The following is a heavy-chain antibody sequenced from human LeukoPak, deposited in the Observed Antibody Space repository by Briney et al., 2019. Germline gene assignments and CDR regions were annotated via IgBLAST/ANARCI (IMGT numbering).Heavy chain of an antibody. D-gene: IGHD2-15*01. Sequence: PGGSLRLSCAASGFSVSSYYMSWVRQAPGKGLEWVSVIYSNDNTYYADSVKGRFTISRDNAKNSLYLQMNSLRAEDTAVYYCARAYGTATGDAFDIWGQGTMVTVSS. CDR1: GFSVSSYY. J-gene: IGHJ3*02. V-gene: IGHV3-53*01. CDR2: IYSNDNT. CDR3: ARAYGTATGDAFDI.